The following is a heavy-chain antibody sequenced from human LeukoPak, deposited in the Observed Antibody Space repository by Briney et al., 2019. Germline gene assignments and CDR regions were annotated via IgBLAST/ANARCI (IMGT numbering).Heavy chain of an antibody. CDR2: IKQDGSEK. J-gene: IGHJ3*02. D-gene: IGHD2-21*01. V-gene: IGHV3-7*01. Sequence: GGSLRLSCAASGFTFSSYWMSWVRQAPGKGLEWVANIKQDGSEKYYVDSVKGRFTISRDNAKNSLYLQMNSLRAEDTAVYYCASLAYCGGDCPPLDDAFDIWGQGTMVTVSS. CDR1: GFTFSSYW. CDR3: ASLAYCGGDCPPLDDAFDI.